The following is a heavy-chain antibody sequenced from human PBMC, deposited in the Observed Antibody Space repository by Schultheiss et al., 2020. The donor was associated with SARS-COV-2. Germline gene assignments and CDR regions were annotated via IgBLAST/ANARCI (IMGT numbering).Heavy chain of an antibody. J-gene: IGHJ6*03. D-gene: IGHD1-26*01. CDR1: GGSISSYY. CDR3: ARRPLVRGYYYYYYMDV. V-gene: IGHV4-59*12. CDR2: INHSGST. Sequence: SETLSLTCTVSGGSISSYYWSWIRQPPGKGLEWIGQINHSGSTNYNPSLKSRVTISVDTSKNQFSLKLSSVTAADTAVYYCARRPLVRGYYYYYYMDVWGKGTTVTVSS.